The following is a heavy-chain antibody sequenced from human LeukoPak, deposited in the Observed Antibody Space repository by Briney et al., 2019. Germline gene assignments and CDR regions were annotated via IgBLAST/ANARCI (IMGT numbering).Heavy chain of an antibody. CDR2: IYYGGST. D-gene: IGHD5-12*01. CDR3: ANTDGDSGYDLAY. CDR1: GGSVSSGSYY. J-gene: IGHJ4*02. V-gene: IGHV4-61*01. Sequence: SETLSPTCTVSGGSVSSGSYYWSWIRQPPGKGLEWIGYIYYGGSTNYNPSLKSRVTISVDTSKNQFSLKLTSVTAADTAVYYCANTDGDSGYDLAYWGQGTLVTVSS.